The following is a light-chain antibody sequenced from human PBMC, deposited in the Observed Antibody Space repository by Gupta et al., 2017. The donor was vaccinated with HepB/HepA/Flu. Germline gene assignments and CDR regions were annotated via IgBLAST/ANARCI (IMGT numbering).Light chain of an antibody. J-gene: IGKJ2*04. CDR3: MLGTYWPPMCS. CDR2: KVS. Sequence: EAVSTQTLLVRHATLGQPASISCMSSQSLVSVDGNTFLNWCHLRPGQSPRRLIHKVSNRDSGVPDRFSGSGSDTELTLRISRVEAEDVGFYYCMLGTYWPPMCSFGQGTKLEI. CDR1: QSLVSVDGNTF. V-gene: IGKV2-30*01.